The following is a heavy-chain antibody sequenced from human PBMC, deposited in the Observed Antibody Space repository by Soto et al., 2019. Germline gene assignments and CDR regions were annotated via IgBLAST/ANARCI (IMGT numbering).Heavy chain of an antibody. CDR2: IHTTDGT. V-gene: IGHV4-4*07. D-gene: IGHD6-13*01. J-gene: IGHJ4*02. CDR1: GGSISSYY. CDR3: ARALSSAAGLYFDF. Sequence: SETLSLTCTVSGGSISSYYWSWIRQPAGRGMEWIGRIHTTDGTNYNPSLKSRVTMSIDTSNNQFSLKLSSLTAADTAVYYCARALSSAAGLYFDFWGQGTLVTVSS.